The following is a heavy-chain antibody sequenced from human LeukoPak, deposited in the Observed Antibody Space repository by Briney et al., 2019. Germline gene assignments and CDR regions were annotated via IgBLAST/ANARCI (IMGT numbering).Heavy chain of an antibody. J-gene: IGHJ4*02. D-gene: IGHD3/OR15-3a*01. CDR2: VDPGDGET. CDR3: AKGPSDFDFDY. V-gene: IGHV1-69-2*01. CDR1: GYTFTDYY. Sequence: GATVKISCKVSGYTFTDYYMHWVQQAPGRGLEWMGLVDPGDGETIYAEKFQGRVTITADTSTDTAYMELSSLRSEDTAVYYCAKGPSDFDFDYWGQGTLVTVSS.